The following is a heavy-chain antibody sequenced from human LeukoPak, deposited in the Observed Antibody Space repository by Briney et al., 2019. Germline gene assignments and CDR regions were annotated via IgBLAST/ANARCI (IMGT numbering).Heavy chain of an antibody. CDR3: TRDRGAVAGIDY. J-gene: IGHJ4*02. D-gene: IGHD6-19*01. CDR2: IIPIFGTA. CDR1: GGTFSSYA. Sequence: SVKVSCKASGGTFSSYAISWVRQAPGQGLEWMGGIIPIFGTANYAQKFQGRVTITADESTSTAYMELSSLRSEDTAVYYCTRDRGAVAGIDYWGQGTLVTVSS. V-gene: IGHV1-69*13.